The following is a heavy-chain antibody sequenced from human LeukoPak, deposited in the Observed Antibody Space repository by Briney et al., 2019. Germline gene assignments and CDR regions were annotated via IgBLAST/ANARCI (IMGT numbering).Heavy chain of an antibody. CDR2: ISSSSSTI. D-gene: IGHD3-3*01. CDR3: AREGITTFGAAYYGMDV. CDR1: GFTFSSYS. V-gene: IGHV3-48*02. Sequence: GGSLRLSCAASGFTFSSYSMNWVRQAPGKGLEWVSYISSSSSTIYYADSVKGRFTISRDNAKNSLYLQMNSLRDEDTAVYYCAREGITTFGAAYYGMDVWGQGTTVTVSS. J-gene: IGHJ6*02.